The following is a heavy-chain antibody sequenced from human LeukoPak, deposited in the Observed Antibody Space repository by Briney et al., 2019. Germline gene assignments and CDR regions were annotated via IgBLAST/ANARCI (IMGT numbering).Heavy chain of an antibody. CDR2: IYYSGST. J-gene: IGHJ6*02. V-gene: IGHV4-31*03. Sequence: SETLSLTCTVSGGSISSGGYYWSWIRQHPGKGLEWIGYIYYSGSTYYNPSLKSRVTISVDTSKNQFSLKLSSVTAADTAVHYCARVQVSYYYYGMDVWGQGTTVTVSS. CDR3: ARVQVSYYYYGMDV. D-gene: IGHD4-11*01. CDR1: GGSISSGGYY.